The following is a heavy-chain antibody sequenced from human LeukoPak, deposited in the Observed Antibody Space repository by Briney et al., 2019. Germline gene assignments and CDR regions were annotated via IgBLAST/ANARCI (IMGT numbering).Heavy chain of an antibody. J-gene: IGHJ3*02. CDR1: GFTFSSFS. V-gene: IGHV3-48*01. CDR2: ISSTSDAI. Sequence: GGSLRLSGAASGFTFSSFSMNWVRKAPGKGLEWVSYISSTSDAIYYADSVRGRFTISRDNSKNTLYLQMNSLRAEDTAVYYCAKDPDWLLEGEAFDIWGQGTMVTVSS. CDR3: AKDPDWLLEGEAFDI. D-gene: IGHD3-9*01.